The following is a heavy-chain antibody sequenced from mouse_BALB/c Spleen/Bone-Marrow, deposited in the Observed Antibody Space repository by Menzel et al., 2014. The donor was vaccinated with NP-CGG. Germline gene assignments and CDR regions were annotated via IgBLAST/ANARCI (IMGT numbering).Heavy chain of an antibody. CDR2: ICSGGST. Sequence: EVKVVESGGGLVKPGGSLKLSCAASGFTFSTYAMSWVRQTPEKRLEWVASICSGGSTYYPDSVKGRFTISRDNARNILYLQMNSLRSEDTAMYYCARRYYGYWYFDVWGAGTTVTVSS. J-gene: IGHJ1*01. CDR1: GFTFSTYA. V-gene: IGHV5-6-5*01. CDR3: ARRYYGYWYFDV. D-gene: IGHD1-1*01.